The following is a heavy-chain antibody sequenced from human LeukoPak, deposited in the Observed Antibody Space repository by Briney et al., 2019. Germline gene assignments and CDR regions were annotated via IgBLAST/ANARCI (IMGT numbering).Heavy chain of an antibody. V-gene: IGHV1-69*04. Sequence: SVKVSCKSSGYTFTSYGIRWVRQAPGQGLEWMGRIIPILGIANYAQKFQGRVTITADKSTSTAYMELSSLRSEDTAVYYCARAGVIAVANYYYGMDVWGQGTTVTVSS. J-gene: IGHJ6*02. CDR1: GYTFTSYG. CDR3: ARAGVIAVANYYYGMDV. D-gene: IGHD6-19*01. CDR2: IIPILGIA.